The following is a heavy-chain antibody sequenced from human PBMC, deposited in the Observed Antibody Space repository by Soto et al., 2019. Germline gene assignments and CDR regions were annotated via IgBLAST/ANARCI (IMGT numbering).Heavy chain of an antibody. CDR3: AKYRQRGRYWNYTLGPFDY. CDR1: GFTFSSYA. Sequence: GGSLRLSCAASGFTFSSYAMSWVRQAPGKGLEWVSAISGSGGSTYYADSVKGRFTISRDNSKNTLYLQMNSLRAEDTAVYYCAKYRQRGRYWNYTLGPFDYWGQGTLVTSPQ. D-gene: IGHD1-7*01. J-gene: IGHJ4*02. CDR2: ISGSGGST. V-gene: IGHV3-23*01.